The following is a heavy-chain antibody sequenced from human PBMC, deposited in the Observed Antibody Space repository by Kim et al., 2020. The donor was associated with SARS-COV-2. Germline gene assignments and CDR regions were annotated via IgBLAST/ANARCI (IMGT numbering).Heavy chain of an antibody. CDR3: ARDRGYCSGGSCYSDAFDI. V-gene: IGHV3-7*04. D-gene: IGHD2-15*01. J-gene: IGHJ3*02. Sequence: GRLTISRDNAKNSLYLQMNSLRAEDTAVYYCARDRGYCSGGSCYSDAFDIWGQGTMVTVSS.